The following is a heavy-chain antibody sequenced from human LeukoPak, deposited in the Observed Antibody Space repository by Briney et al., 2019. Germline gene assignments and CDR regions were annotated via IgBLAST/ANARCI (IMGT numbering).Heavy chain of an antibody. CDR2: INPNSGGT. V-gene: IGHV1-2*06. Sequence: ASVKVSCKASGYTFTGYYMHWVRQAPGQGLEWMGRINPNSGGTNYAQKFQGRVTMTRYTSISTAYMELSRLRSDDTAVYYCASAKYYDSSGYLAGCFDYWGQGTLVTVSS. CDR1: GYTFTGYY. J-gene: IGHJ4*02. CDR3: ASAKYYDSSGYLAGCFDY. D-gene: IGHD3-22*01.